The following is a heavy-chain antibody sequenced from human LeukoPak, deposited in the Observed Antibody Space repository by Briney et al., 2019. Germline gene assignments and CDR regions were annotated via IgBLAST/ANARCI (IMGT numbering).Heavy chain of an antibody. CDR2: ISWNSGSI. Sequence: GGSLRLSCAASGFTFDDYAMHWVRQAPGKGLEWVSGISWNSGSIGYADSVKGRFTISRDNAKNSLYLQMNSLRAEDMALYYCAKAGRRHCSGGSCYWFDYWGQGTLVTVSS. V-gene: IGHV3-9*03. J-gene: IGHJ4*02. D-gene: IGHD2-15*01. CDR1: GFTFDDYA. CDR3: AKAGRRHCSGGSCYWFDY.